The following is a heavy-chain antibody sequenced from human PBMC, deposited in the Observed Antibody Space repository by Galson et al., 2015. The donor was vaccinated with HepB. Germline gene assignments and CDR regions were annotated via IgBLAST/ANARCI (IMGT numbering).Heavy chain of an antibody. CDR3: ARLPLEFIGWGTVDV. V-gene: IGHV4-39*07. J-gene: IGHJ6*02. D-gene: IGHD3-3*01. Sequence: SLTCSVSGGSISSSNYYWGWIRQPPGKGLEWIASIYHTGSTYYNPSLESRVTISVDTSKTQFFLKLNSAIVADTAVYYCARLPLEFIGWGTVDVWGQGTAVTVSS. CDR2: IYHTGST. CDR1: GGSISSSNYY.